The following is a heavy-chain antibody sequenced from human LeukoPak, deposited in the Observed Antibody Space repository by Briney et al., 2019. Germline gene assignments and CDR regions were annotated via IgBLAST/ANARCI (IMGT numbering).Heavy chain of an antibody. CDR1: GGSISSGGYY. J-gene: IGHJ4*02. Sequence: SETLSLTCTVSGGSISSGGYYWSWIRQHPGKGLEWIGYIYYSGSTYYNPSLKSRVTISVDTSKNQFSLKLSSVTAADTAVCYCARGELPSHFDYWGQGTLVTVSS. D-gene: IGHD2-15*01. CDR2: IYYSGST. CDR3: ARGELPSHFDY. V-gene: IGHV4-31*03.